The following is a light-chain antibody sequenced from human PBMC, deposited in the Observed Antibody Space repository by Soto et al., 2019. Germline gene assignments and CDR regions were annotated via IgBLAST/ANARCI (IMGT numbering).Light chain of an antibody. CDR1: SSDVGAYNY. V-gene: IGLV2-14*01. CDR3: CSYTSSSTVV. J-gene: IGLJ2*01. Sequence: QSALTQPASVSGSPGQSSTISCTGTSSDVGAYNYVSWYQQYPGKAPKVIIYDVSNRPSGVYNRFSGSKSVNTASLTISGHQAADEADYYFCSYTSSSTVVFGGGTKLTVL. CDR2: DVS.